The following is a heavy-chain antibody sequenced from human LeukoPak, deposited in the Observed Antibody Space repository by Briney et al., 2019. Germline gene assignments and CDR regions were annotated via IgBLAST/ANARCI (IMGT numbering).Heavy chain of an antibody. CDR2: IYYSGST. CDR3: ARIAAAGTGEISIDY. J-gene: IGHJ4*02. V-gene: IGHV4-59*01. Sequence: SETLSLTCTVSGGSISSYYWSWIRQPPGKGLEWIGYIYYSGSTNDNPSPKSRVTISVDTSKNQFSLKLSSVTAAHTAVYYCARIAAAGTGEISIDYWGQGTLVTVSS. D-gene: IGHD6-13*01. CDR1: GGSISSYY.